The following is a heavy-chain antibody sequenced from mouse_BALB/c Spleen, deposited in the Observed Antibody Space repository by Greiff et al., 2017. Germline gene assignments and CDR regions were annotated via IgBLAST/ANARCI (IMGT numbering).Heavy chain of an antibody. J-gene: IGHJ1*01. D-gene: IGHD2-3*01. V-gene: IGHV1-18*01. Sequence: VQLQQSGPELVKPGASVKIPCKASGYTFTDYNMDWVKQSHGQSLEWIGEINPNNGGTIYNQKFKGKATLTVDKSSSTAYMELRSLTSEDSAVYYCARGGWLQYLDVWGEGTTVTVSS. CDR2: INPNNGGT. CDR1: GYTFTDYN. CDR3: ARGGWLQYLDV.